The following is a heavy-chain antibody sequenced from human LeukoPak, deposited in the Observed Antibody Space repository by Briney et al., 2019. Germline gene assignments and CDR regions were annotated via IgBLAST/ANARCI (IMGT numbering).Heavy chain of an antibody. J-gene: IGHJ6*03. Sequence: SETLSLTCAVYGGSFSGYYWSWIRQPPGKGLEWIGEINHGGSTNYNPSLKSRVTISVDTSKNQFSLKLSSVTAADTAVYYCARPKREYDSSGYYYDYYYYYMDVWGKGTTVTVSS. CDR1: GGSFSGYY. V-gene: IGHV4-34*01. CDR2: INHGGST. D-gene: IGHD3-22*01. CDR3: ARPKREYDSSGYYYDYYYYYMDV.